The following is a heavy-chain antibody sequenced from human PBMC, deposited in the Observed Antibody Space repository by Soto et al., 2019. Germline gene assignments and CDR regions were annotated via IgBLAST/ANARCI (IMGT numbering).Heavy chain of an antibody. CDR2: IYYSGST. CDR1: GGSISSGGYY. J-gene: IGHJ6*02. CDR3: ARDPRVGYYDSSGYLDYYYYGMDV. Sequence: QVQLQESGPGLVKPSQTLSLTCTVSGGSISSGGYYWSWIRQHPGKGLEWIGYIYYSGSTYYNPSLKSRVTISVDTSKNQFSLKLSSVTAADTAVDYCARDPRVGYYDSSGYLDYYYYGMDVWGQGTTVTVSS. V-gene: IGHV4-31*03. D-gene: IGHD3-22*01.